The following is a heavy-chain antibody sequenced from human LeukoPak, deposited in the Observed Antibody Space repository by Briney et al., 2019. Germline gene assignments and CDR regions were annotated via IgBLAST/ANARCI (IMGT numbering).Heavy chain of an antibody. CDR3: ASCLLYYGSGTGRGDAFDI. D-gene: IGHD3-10*01. CDR2: IFYSGSA. J-gene: IGHJ3*02. CDR1: RGSLSSYY. Sequence: PSETLSLTRTLPRGSLSSYYWSSIRQPPRKGLWWMGYIFYSGSANYNRSLKGRVTRSVDTSKNQFSLKLSSVTAADTAVYYCASCLLYYGSGTGRGDAFDIWGQGTMVTVSS. V-gene: IGHV4-59*01.